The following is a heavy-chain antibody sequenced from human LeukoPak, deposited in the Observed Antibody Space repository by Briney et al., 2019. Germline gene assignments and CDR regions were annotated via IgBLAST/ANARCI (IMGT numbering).Heavy chain of an antibody. CDR1: GFIFSNSW. Sequence: GGSLRLSCAASGFIFSNSWMHWVRQAPGKGLVWVSRINPDGRSISYADSVKGRFTISRDNAKKSLYVQMNSLRAEDTALYYCAREYYGSGSYYNVGYWGQGTLVTVSS. V-gene: IGHV3-74*01. D-gene: IGHD3-10*01. J-gene: IGHJ4*02. CDR3: AREYYGSGSYYNVGY. CDR2: INPDGRSI.